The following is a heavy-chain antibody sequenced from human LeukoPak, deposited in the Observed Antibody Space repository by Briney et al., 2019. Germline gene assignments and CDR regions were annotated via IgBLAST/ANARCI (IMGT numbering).Heavy chain of an antibody. V-gene: IGHV3-30*19. CDR3: ASSYGSGTYYFDY. CDR1: GFTFSSYG. CDR2: ISYDGSNK. Sequence: GGSLRLSCAAPGFTFSSYGMHWVRQAPGKGLEWVAVISYDGSNKYYADSVKGRFTISRDNSKNTLYLQMNSLRAEDTAVYYCASSYGSGTYYFDYWGQGTLVTVSS. J-gene: IGHJ4*02. D-gene: IGHD3-10*01.